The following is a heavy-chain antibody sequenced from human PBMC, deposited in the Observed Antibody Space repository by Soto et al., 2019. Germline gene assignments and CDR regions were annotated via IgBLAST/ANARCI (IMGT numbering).Heavy chain of an antibody. D-gene: IGHD6-19*01. V-gene: IGHV3-23*01. J-gene: IGHJ3*02. Sequence: GGSLRLSCAASGFTFSSYAMSWVRQAPGKGLEWVSAISGSGGSTYYADSVKGRFTISRDNSKNTLYLQMNSLRAEDTAVYYCANKRTVAGSAALGAFDIWGQGTMVTV. CDR2: ISGSGGST. CDR1: GFTFSSYA. CDR3: ANKRTVAGSAALGAFDI.